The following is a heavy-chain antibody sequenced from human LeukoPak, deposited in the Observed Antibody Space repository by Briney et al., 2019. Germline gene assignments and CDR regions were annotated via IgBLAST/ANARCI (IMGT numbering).Heavy chain of an antibody. Sequence: GASVRLSCKASGYTFTSYGISWVRQAPGQGLEWMGWISAYNGNTNYAQTLQGRVTITTDTSTSTAYMELRSLRADDTAVYYCARDRVVVVPAAHDYYYGMDVWGQGTTVTVSS. J-gene: IGHJ6*02. CDR3: ARDRVVVVPAAHDYYYGMDV. D-gene: IGHD2-2*01. V-gene: IGHV1-18*01. CDR2: ISAYNGNT. CDR1: GYTFTSYG.